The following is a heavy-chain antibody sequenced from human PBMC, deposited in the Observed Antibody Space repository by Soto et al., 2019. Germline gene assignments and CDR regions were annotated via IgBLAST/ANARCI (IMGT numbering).Heavy chain of an antibody. J-gene: IGHJ4*02. D-gene: IGHD4-4*01. CDR3: ARAPDEYSNYFEY. CDR2: IIPMFGPP. CDR1: GGTFSSYV. V-gene: IGHV1-69*01. Sequence: QVQLVQSGAEVKKPGSSVKVSCKASGGTFSSYVINWVRQAPGQGLEWMGGIIPMFGPPNYAQKFQGKVTITADESTRTVYMELSSLRSEDTAVYYCARAPDEYSNYFEYWGQGTLVTVSS.